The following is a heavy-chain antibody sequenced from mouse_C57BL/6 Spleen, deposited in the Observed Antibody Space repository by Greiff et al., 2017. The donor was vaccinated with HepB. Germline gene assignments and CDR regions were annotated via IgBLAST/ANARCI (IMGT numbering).Heavy chain of an antibody. CDR2: IYPGDGDT. J-gene: IGHJ2*01. CDR3: ARQMGLRQGFDY. V-gene: IGHV1-82*01. Sequence: VKLMESGPELVKPGASVKISCKASGYAFSSSWMNWVKQRPGKGLEWIGRIYPGDGDTNYNGKFKGKATLTADKSSSTAYMQLSSLTSEDSAVYFCARQMGLRQGFDYWGQGTTLTVSS. CDR1: GYAFSSSW. D-gene: IGHD2-4*01.